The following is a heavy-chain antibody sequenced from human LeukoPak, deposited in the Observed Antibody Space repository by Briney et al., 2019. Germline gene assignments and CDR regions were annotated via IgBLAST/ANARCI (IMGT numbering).Heavy chain of an antibody. CDR2: INHSEST. Sequence: SETLSLTCAVYGGSFSGYYWSWIRQPPGKGLEWIGEINHSESTNYNPSLKSRVTISVDTSKNQFSLKLSSVTAADTAVYYCAREDRSGSYYKVLDYWGQGTLVTVSS. CDR1: GGSFSGYY. D-gene: IGHD3-10*01. V-gene: IGHV4-34*01. J-gene: IGHJ4*02. CDR3: AREDRSGSYYKVLDY.